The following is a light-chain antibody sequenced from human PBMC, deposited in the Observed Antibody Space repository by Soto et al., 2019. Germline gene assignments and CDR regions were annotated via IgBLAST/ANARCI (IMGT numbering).Light chain of an antibody. CDR1: SSDVGAYNY. CDR2: EVS. J-gene: IGLJ1*01. Sequence: QSALTQPASVSGSPGQSITISCTGTSSDVGAYNYVSWYQQHPGKAPKLMIYEVSNRPSGVSNRFSGSKSGNTASLTISGLQAEDEADFYCSSYSNSILYVFGTGTKLTVL. CDR3: SSYSNSILYV. V-gene: IGLV2-14*01.